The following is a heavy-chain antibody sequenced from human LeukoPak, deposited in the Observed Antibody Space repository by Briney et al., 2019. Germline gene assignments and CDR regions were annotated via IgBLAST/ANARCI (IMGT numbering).Heavy chain of an antibody. CDR3: AGTYYDFWSGLVSGGFDP. CDR2: INPNSGGT. D-gene: IGHD3-3*01. Sequence: GASVKVSCKASGYSFTGYYMHWVRQAPGQGLEWMGWINPNSGGTNYAQKFQGRVTMTRDTSISTAYMELSRLRSDDTAVYYCAGTYYDFWSGLVSGGFDPWGQGTLVTVSS. V-gene: IGHV1-2*02. J-gene: IGHJ5*02. CDR1: GYSFTGYY.